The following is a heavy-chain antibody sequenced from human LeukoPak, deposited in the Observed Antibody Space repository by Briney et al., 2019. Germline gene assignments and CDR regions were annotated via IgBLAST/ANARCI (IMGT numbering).Heavy chain of an antibody. V-gene: IGHV3-30*04. CDR2: ISYDGSNK. CDR3: ARGSRFGVVERDAFDI. J-gene: IGHJ3*02. CDR1: GFTFSSYA. Sequence: PGGSLRLSCAASGFTFSSYAMHWVRQAPGKGLEWVAVISYDGSNKYYADSVKGRFTISRDNSKNTLYLQVNSLRAEDTAVYYCARGSRFGVVERDAFDIWGQGTMVTVSS. D-gene: IGHD3-3*01.